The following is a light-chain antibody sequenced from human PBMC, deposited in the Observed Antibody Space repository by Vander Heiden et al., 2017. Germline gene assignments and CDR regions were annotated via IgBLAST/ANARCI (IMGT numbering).Light chain of an antibody. J-gene: IGLJ1*01. CDR2: QDN. CDR3: QAWDSSTGV. CDR1: KLGDKY. Sequence: SFELPQPPPVSVSPGQTASITCSGDKLGDKYACWYQQKPGQSPVLVIYQDNKRPSGIPERFSGSNSGNTATLTISGTQAMDEADYYCQAWDSSTGVFGTGTKVTVL. V-gene: IGLV3-1*01.